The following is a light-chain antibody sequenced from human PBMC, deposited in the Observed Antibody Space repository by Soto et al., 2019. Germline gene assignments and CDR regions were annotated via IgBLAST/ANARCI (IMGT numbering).Light chain of an antibody. CDR1: QTLSNR. CDR3: HQRQSWPRT. V-gene: IGKV3-11*01. CDR2: VTS. Sequence: EIVLTQSPATLSSFPGERVTLSCRASQTLSNRLAWYQHKPGQAPRLLIYVTSNRATGIPARFSGSGSGTDYTLTISDVQPEDFALYYCHQRQSWPRTFGQGTKVDIK. J-gene: IGKJ1*01.